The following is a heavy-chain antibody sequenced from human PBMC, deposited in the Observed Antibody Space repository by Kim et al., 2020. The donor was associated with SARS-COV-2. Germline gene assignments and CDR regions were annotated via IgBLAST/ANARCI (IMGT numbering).Heavy chain of an antibody. CDR3: ARDRVAVAGAYYYYGMDV. Sequence: GGSLRLSCAGTGFTFSSYWMNWVRQAPGKGLEWVANIKQDGTEKYFVDSVKGRFTISRDNSKNALYLQMNSLRAEDTAVYYCARDRVAVAGAYYYYGMDVWGQGTTVTVSS. D-gene: IGHD6-19*01. CDR2: IKQDGTEK. V-gene: IGHV3-7*03. CDR1: GFTFSSYW. J-gene: IGHJ6*02.